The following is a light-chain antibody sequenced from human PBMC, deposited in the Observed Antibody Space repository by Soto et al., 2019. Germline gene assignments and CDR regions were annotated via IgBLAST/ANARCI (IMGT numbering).Light chain of an antibody. CDR3: QQYNNWPLT. V-gene: IGKV3-15*01. CDR2: GAS. CDR1: QSVSSN. J-gene: IGKJ4*01. Sequence: EIVMTQSPATLSVSPGERATLSCRASQSVSSNLAWYQQKPGQAPRLLIYGASTRATGIPARFSGSGSVTEFTLTISSLQSEDFAVYYCQQYNNWPLTFVGGTKVEIK.